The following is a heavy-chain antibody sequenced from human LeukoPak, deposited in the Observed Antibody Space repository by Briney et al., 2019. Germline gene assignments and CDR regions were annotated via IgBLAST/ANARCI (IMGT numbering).Heavy chain of an antibody. J-gene: IGHJ5*02. CDR1: GGSFSGYY. D-gene: IGHD3-22*01. Sequence: SETLSPTCAVYGGSFSGYYWSWIRQPPGKGLEWIGEINHSGSTNYNPSLKSRVTISVDTSKNQFSLKLSSVTAADTAVYYCARGGVSSASGDWFDPWGQGTLVTVSS. CDR3: ARGGVSSASGDWFDP. V-gene: IGHV4-34*01. CDR2: INHSGST.